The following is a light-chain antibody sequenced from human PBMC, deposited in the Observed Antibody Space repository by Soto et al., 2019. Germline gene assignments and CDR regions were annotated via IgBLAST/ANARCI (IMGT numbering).Light chain of an antibody. CDR3: QEYKTYA. J-gene: IGKJ2*01. CDR2: DAS. Sequence: DIQLTQSPSTLSAYVGDRVNMTCRASQSISDWLAWYQQKPGKAPELLISDASTLATGVPSRFSGSGSGTEFTLTISSLQTDDSATYFCQEYKTYAFGPGTKVDIK. CDR1: QSISDW. V-gene: IGKV1-5*01.